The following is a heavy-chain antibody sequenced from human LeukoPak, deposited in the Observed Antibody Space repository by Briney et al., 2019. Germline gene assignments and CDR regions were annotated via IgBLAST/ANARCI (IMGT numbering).Heavy chain of an antibody. J-gene: IGHJ4*02. V-gene: IGHV1-3*01. CDR1: GYTFTSYA. Sequence: ASVKVSCKASGYTFTSYAMHWVRQAPGQRLEWMGWINAGNGNTKYSQEFQGRVTITTDTSTSTAYMELRSLRSDDTAVYYCARVVGIVGANVDYWGQGTLVTVSS. CDR2: INAGNGNT. CDR3: ARVVGIVGANVDY. D-gene: IGHD1-26*01.